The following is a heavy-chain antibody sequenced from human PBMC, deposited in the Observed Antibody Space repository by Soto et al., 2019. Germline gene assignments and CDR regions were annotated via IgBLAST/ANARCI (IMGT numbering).Heavy chain of an antibody. J-gene: IGHJ5*02. V-gene: IGHV2-5*02. CDR1: GFSLSTSGVG. CDR3: ARSLPRYCISTSCHGWFDP. CDR2: IYWDDDK. Sequence: QITLKESGPTLVKPTQTLTLTCTFSGFSLSTSGVGVGWIRQPPGKALEWLALIYWDDDKRYSPSLKSRLTITKATSKTQVVLTMTTMDPVDTATYYCARSLPRYCISTSCHGWFDPWGQGTLVTVSS. D-gene: IGHD2-2*01.